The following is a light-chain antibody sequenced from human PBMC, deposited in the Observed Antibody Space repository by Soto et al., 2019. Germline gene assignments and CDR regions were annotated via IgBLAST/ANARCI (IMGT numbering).Light chain of an antibody. CDR2: AAS. CDR1: EYISNY. J-gene: IGKJ1*01. V-gene: IGKV1-39*01. CDR3: QQSYSTPQT. Sequence: DIQMTQSPSSRSASVGDRGTITCRASEYISNYLHWYQQKPGKAPKXLIHAASSLQSGVPSRFSGSGSGTDFTLTISSLQPGDVATYYCQQSYSTPQTLGQGTKVDIK.